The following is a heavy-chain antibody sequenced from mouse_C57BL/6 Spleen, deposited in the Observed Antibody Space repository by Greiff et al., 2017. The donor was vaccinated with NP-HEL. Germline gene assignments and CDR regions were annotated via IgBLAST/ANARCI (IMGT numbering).Heavy chain of an antibody. CDR3: ASLYYYGSSYLRPFDY. CDR1: GYTFTDYY. D-gene: IGHD1-1*01. Sequence: EVKLQQSGPELVKPGASVKISCKASGYTFTDYYMNWVKQSHGKSLEWIGDINPNNGGTSYNQKFKGKATLTVDKSSSTAYMELRSLTSEDSAVYYCASLYYYGSSYLRPFDYWGQGTTLTVSS. J-gene: IGHJ2*01. V-gene: IGHV1-26*01. CDR2: INPNNGGT.